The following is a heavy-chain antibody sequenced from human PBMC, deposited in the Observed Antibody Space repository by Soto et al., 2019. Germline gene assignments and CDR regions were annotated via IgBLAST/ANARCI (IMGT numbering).Heavy chain of an antibody. CDR3: ARDQGGNRYCSYGMDV. Sequence: QVQLVQSGAEVKKPGSSVKVSCKASGGTFSNYAINWVRQAPGQGLEWMGGIIPIFATADYAQKFQGRVTITADESTGAAYMELSSLRSEDTAVYYCARDQGGNRYCSYGMDVWGQGNRVTASS. V-gene: IGHV1-69*12. CDR1: GGTFSNYA. J-gene: IGHJ6*02. D-gene: IGHD2-15*01. CDR2: IIPIFATA.